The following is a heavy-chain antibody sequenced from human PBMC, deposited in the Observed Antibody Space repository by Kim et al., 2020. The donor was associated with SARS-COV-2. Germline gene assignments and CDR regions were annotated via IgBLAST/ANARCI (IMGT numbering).Heavy chain of an antibody. J-gene: IGHJ6*02. CDR2: IYSGGST. CDR1: GFTVSSNY. Sequence: GGSLRLSCAASGFTVSSNYMSWVRQAPGKGLEWVSVIYSGGSTYYADSVKGRFTISRDNSKNTLYLQMNSLRAEDTAVYYCARASPGYSSSWYNYYYYGMDVWGQGTTVTVSS. V-gene: IGHV3-66*02. D-gene: IGHD6-13*01. CDR3: ARASPGYSSSWYNYYYYGMDV.